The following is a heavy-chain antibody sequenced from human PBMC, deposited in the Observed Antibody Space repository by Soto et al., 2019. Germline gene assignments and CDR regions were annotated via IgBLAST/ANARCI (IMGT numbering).Heavy chain of an antibody. CDR1: GFAFSSYA. D-gene: IGHD3-22*01. V-gene: IGHV3-23*01. J-gene: IGHJ4*02. Sequence: HPGGSLRLSCAASGFAFSSYAMSWVRQAPGKGLEWVSAISGSGGSTYYADSVKGRFTISRDNSKNTLYLQMNSLRAEDTAVYYRAKGYSYDSSGPPSYGGQGPRVTVSS. CDR3: AKGYSYDSSGPPSY. CDR2: ISGSGGST.